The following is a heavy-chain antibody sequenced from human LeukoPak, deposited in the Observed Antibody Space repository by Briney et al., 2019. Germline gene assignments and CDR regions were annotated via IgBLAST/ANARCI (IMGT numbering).Heavy chain of an antibody. Sequence: PSETLSLTCTVSGYSISSGYYWGWIRQPPGKGLEWIGSIYHSGSTYYNPSLKSRVTISVDTSKNQFSLKLSSVTAADTAVYYCAGTVLGVGYYYYMDVWGKGTTVTVSS. CDR3: AGTVLGVGYYYYMDV. CDR2: IYHSGST. D-gene: IGHD2/OR15-2a*01. J-gene: IGHJ6*03. CDR1: GYSISSGYY. V-gene: IGHV4-38-2*02.